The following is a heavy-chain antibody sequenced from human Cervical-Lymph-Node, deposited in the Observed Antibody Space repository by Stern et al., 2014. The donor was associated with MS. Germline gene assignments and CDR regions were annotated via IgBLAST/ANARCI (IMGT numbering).Heavy chain of an antibody. J-gene: IGHJ5*02. V-gene: IGHV4-4*02. D-gene: IGHD6-13*01. Sequence: QVQLQEPGPGLVKPSGTLSLTCAVSGDSISSSNWWSWVRQSPGKGLEWVGDIYHAGTTNYNPPLKSRLTISANNSKNQFSLKLTSVTAADTAVYYCVRALGSSSFRYWFDPWGQGTLVIVSS. CDR2: IYHAGTT. CDR1: GDSISSSNW. CDR3: VRALGSSSFRYWFDP.